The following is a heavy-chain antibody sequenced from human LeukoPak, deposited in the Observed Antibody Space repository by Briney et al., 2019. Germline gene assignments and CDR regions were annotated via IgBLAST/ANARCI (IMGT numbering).Heavy chain of an antibody. CDR2: FSASGTT. D-gene: IGHD3-10*01. V-gene: IGHV4-4*07. CDR3: ARAASGDAVDYYGSGRRFYSYYMDV. CDR1: GDFFSSYQ. Sequence: SETLSLSWIVSGDFFSSYQWCWVRQPAGRGLGWIGRFSASGTTNSNPALKSRVTMSVDSSKKQFSLNLSSVTASDTAVYYCARAASGDAVDYYGSGRRFYSYYMDVWGKGTTVTVSS. J-gene: IGHJ6*03.